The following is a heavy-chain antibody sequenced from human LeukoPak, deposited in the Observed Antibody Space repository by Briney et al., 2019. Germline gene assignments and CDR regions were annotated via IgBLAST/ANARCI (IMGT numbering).Heavy chain of an antibody. Sequence: SETLSLTCTVSGGSISSYYWSWIRQPPGKGLEWIGYIYYSGSTNYNPSLKSRVTISVDTSKNQFSLKLSSVTAADTAVYYCARHLSPGMAPKDYWGQGTLVTVSS. CDR3: ARHLSPGMAPKDY. V-gene: IGHV4-59*08. CDR1: GGSISSYY. J-gene: IGHJ4*02. CDR2: IYYSGST. D-gene: IGHD6-13*01.